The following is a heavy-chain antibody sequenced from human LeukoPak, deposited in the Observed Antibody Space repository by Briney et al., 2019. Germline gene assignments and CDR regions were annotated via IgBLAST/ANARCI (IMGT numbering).Heavy chain of an antibody. J-gene: IGHJ5*02. V-gene: IGHV3-48*03. CDR1: GFTFSTYN. D-gene: IGHD2-2*01. CDR3: TTAPAFSSSWRS. Sequence: GGSLRLSCAAPGFTFSTYNMNWVRQAPGKGPEWVAYITSSDTTKYYADSVKGRFTISRDNAKKSLYLQMNSLRAEDTAIYYCTTAPAFSSSWRSWGQGTLVTVSS. CDR2: ITSSDTTK.